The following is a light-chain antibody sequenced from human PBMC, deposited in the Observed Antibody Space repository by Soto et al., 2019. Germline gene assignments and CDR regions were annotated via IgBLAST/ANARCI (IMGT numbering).Light chain of an antibody. CDR1: QSVRSNS. CDR3: QQCGTSPLT. Sequence: EIVLTQSPRTLSLSPGESATLSCTASQSVRSNSLAWYQQKPGQAPRLLMFGASGRATGTPPRFSGRGSGTDFTLTISRLEPEDFAVYYCQQCGTSPLTFGGGTKVDI. V-gene: IGKV3-20*01. J-gene: IGKJ4*01. CDR2: GAS.